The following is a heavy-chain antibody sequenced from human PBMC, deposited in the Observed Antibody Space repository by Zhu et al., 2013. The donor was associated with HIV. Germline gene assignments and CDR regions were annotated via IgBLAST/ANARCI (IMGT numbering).Heavy chain of an antibody. CDR3: AADGDYGAPYYAFDI. Sequence: QMQLVQSGPEVKKPGTSVKVSCKASGFTFTSSAVQWVRQARGQRLEWIGWIVVGSGNTNYAQKFQERVTITRDMSTSTAYMELSSLRSEDTAVYYCAADGDYGAPYYAFDIWAKGQWSPSLQ. CDR1: GFTFTSSA. D-gene: IGHD4-17*01. CDR2: IVVGSGNT. V-gene: IGHV1-58*01. J-gene: IGHJ3*02.